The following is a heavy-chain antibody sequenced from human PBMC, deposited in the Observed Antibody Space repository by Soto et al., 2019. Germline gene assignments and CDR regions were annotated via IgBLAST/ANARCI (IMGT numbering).Heavy chain of an antibody. CDR1: GYTFTSYA. CDR3: ARAPGGPGIAEY. J-gene: IGHJ4*02. Sequence: ASVKVSCKASGYTFTSYAMQWVRQAPGQRLEWMGWIDAGNGNTKYSQKFQGRVTITRDTSASTAYMELSSLRSEDTAVYYCARAPGGPGIAEYWGQGTLVTVSS. V-gene: IGHV1-3*01. D-gene: IGHD6-13*01. CDR2: IDAGNGNT.